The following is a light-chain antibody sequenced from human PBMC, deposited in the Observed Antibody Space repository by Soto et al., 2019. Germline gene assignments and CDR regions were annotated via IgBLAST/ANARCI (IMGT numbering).Light chain of an antibody. V-gene: IGKV1-33*01. CDR3: QQYENLPT. CDR1: QSIGSS. Sequence: DIQMTQSPPSLSASVGDRVTITFRASQSIGSSITWFQQKPGRAPKLLIYDASNLEAGVPSRFRGSGSGTDFTFTISRLQPEDIATYYCQQYENLPTFGQGTRLEIK. J-gene: IGKJ5*01. CDR2: DAS.